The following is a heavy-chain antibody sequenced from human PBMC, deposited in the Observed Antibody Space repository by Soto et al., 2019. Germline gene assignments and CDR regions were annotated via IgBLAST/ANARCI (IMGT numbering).Heavy chain of an antibody. CDR1: GLFFSDYY. D-gene: IGHD3-10*01. V-gene: IGHV3-11*01. CDR2: INGTGDTK. Sequence: GGSLRLSCAASGLFFSDYYLSWIRQAPGKALECVAYINGTGDTKYYADSVTGRFTISRDNPKNSLYLQMNSLRPEDAAVYYCAIGGGQIYYKGLDVWGQGTTVTVSS. CDR3: AIGGGQIYYKGLDV. J-gene: IGHJ6*02.